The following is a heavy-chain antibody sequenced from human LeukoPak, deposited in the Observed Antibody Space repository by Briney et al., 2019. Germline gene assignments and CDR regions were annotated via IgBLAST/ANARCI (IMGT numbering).Heavy chain of an antibody. CDR1: GYTFTGYY. D-gene: IGHD3-22*01. V-gene: IGHV3-21*01. CDR3: ARDNIPYYDSNGYPLPCDY. CDR2: ISSTSSSI. J-gene: IGHJ4*02. Sequence: GASLKVSCKASGYTFTGYYMHWVRQAPGKGLEWVSFISSTSSSIYYAESVRGRFTISRDNAKNSLYLQMNSLRAEDTTVYYCARDNIPYYDSNGYPLPCDYSGQGILVTVSS.